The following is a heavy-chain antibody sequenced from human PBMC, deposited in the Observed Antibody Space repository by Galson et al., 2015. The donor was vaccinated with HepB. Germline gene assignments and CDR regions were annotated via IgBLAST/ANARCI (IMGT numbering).Heavy chain of an antibody. CDR3: AKDSRAYSSSWYKFYYYGMDV. CDR1: GFTFSSYA. Sequence: SLRLSCAASGFTFSSYAMSWVRQAPGKGLEWVSAISGSGGSTYYADSVKGRFTISRDNSKNTLYLQMNSLRAEDTAVYYCAKDSRAYSSSWYKFYYYGMDVWGQGTTVTVSS. CDR2: ISGSGGST. D-gene: IGHD6-13*01. J-gene: IGHJ6*02. V-gene: IGHV3-23*01.